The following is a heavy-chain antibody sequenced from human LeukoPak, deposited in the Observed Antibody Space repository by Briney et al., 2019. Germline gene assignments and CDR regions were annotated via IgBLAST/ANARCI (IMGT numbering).Heavy chain of an antibody. CDR2: IYYSGST. Sequence: SETLSLTCTVSGGSISSSSYYWGWIRQPPGKGLEWIGSIYYSGSTYYNPSLKSRVTISVGTSKNQFSLKLSSVTAADTAVYYCARLPYYYDSSGYLDAFDIWGQGTMVTVSS. D-gene: IGHD3-22*01. V-gene: IGHV4-39*07. CDR1: GGSISSSSYY. J-gene: IGHJ3*02. CDR3: ARLPYYYDSSGYLDAFDI.